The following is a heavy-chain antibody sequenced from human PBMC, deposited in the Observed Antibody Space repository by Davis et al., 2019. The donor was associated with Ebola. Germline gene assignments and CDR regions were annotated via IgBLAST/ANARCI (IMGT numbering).Heavy chain of an antibody. Sequence: GESLKISCAASGFTFSSYSMNWVRQAPGKGLEWVSYISSSSSTIYYADSVKGRFTISRDNAKNSLYLQMNSLRDEDTAVYYCARGGAVAAYYYYYGMDVWGQGTTVTVSS. CDR1: GFTFSSYS. V-gene: IGHV3-48*02. CDR3: ARGGAVAAYYYYYGMDV. J-gene: IGHJ6*02. D-gene: IGHD6-19*01. CDR2: ISSSSSTI.